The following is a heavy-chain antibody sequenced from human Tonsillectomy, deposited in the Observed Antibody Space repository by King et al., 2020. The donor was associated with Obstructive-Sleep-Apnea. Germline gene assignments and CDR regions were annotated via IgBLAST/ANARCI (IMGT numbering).Heavy chain of an antibody. CDR1: GVSISSSTYY. CDR2: VHYGGST. V-gene: IGHV4-39*01. Sequence: LQLQESGPGLVKPSETLSLTCTVSGVSISSSTYYWAWIRQPPGKRLEWIATVHYGGSTYYNPSLKSRVAISVDASTSQFSLNLSSVTAADTALYYCARHEGGGRTDHWGQGTLVSVSS. CDR3: ARHEGGGRTDH. D-gene: IGHD3-16*01. J-gene: IGHJ4*02.